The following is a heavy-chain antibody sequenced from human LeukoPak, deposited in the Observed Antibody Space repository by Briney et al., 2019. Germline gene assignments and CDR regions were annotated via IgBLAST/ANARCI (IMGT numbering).Heavy chain of an antibody. J-gene: IGHJ4*02. V-gene: IGHV4-59*01. CDR1: GGSIRSYY. CDR2: IYYSGST. CDR3: ARADSGSYSLDFDY. Sequence: SETLSLTCTVSGGSIRSYYWSWIRQPPGKGLEWIGYIYYSGSTNYNPSLKSRVTISVDTSKNQFSLKLSSVTAADTAVYYCARADSGSYSLDFDYWGQGTLVTVSS. D-gene: IGHD1-26*01.